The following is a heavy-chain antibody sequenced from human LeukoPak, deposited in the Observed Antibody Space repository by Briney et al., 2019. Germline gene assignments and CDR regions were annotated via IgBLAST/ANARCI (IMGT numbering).Heavy chain of an antibody. CDR3: ARAEADSAARLYYFDY. CDR1: GFTFRSYA. V-gene: IGHV3-23*01. Sequence: PGGSLRLSCAASGFTFRSYAMSWVRQAPGKGLEWVSGITGSGGATYYADSVKGRFTISRDNSKNTLYLQVDTLRAEDTAVYYCARAEADSAARLYYFDYWGQGTLVTVSS. D-gene: IGHD6-6*01. J-gene: IGHJ4*02. CDR2: ITGSGGAT.